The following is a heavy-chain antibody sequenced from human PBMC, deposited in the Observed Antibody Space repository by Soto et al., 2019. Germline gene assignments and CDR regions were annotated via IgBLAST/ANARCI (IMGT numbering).Heavy chain of an antibody. V-gene: IGHV3-21*01. D-gene: IGHD3-22*01. J-gene: IGHJ4*02. CDR2: ISSSSSYI. Sequence: GGSLRLSCAASGFTFSSYSMNWVRQAPGKGLEWVSSISSSSSYIYYADSVKGRFTISRDNAKNSLYLQMNSLRAEDTAVYYCARNPYYYDSSGYSTYYFDYWGQGTLVTVSS. CDR3: ARNPYYYDSSGYSTYYFDY. CDR1: GFTFSSYS.